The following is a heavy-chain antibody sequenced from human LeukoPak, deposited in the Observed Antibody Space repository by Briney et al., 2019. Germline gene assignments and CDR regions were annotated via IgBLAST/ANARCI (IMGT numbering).Heavy chain of an antibody. CDR2: NNHSGST. V-gene: IGHV4-34*01. J-gene: IGHJ4*02. CDR1: GGSFSGYY. CDR3: ARGRNWGWYFDY. D-gene: IGHD7-27*01. Sequence: PSETLSLTCAVYGGSFSGYYWSWIRQPPGKGLEWIGENNHSGSTNYNPSLKSRVTISVDTSKNQFSLKLSSVTAADTAVYYCARGRNWGWYFDYWGQGTLVTVSS.